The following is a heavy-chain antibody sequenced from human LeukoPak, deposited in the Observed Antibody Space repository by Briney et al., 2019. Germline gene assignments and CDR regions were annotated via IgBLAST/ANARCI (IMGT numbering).Heavy chain of an antibody. CDR2: IYYSGST. CDR1: GGSISSYY. CDR3: ARGGYYYDSSGYYYGFFDY. D-gene: IGHD3-22*01. V-gene: IGHV4-59*01. J-gene: IGHJ4*02. Sequence: PSETLSLTCTVSGGSISSYYWSWIRQPPGKGLEWIGYIYYSGSTNYNPSLKSRVTISVDTSKSQFSLKLSSVTAADTAVYYCARGGYYYDSSGYYYGFFDYWGQGTLVTVSS.